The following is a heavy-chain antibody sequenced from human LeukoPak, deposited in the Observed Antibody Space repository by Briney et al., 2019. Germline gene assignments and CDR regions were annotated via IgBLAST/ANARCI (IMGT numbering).Heavy chain of an antibody. Sequence: GGSLRLSCAASGFTFRSYAMSWVRQAPGKGLEWISAISGSGGSTYYADSVKGRFTISRDNAKNSLYLQMNSLRAEDTAVYYCARDPQPYDYGDYFWAQEPLVPVPS. J-gene: IGHJ4*02. D-gene: IGHD4-17*01. CDR3: ARDPQPYDYGDYF. CDR1: GFTFRSYA. CDR2: ISGSGGST. V-gene: IGHV3-23*01.